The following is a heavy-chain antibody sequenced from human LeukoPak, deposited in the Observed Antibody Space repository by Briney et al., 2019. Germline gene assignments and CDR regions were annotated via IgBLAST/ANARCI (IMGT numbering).Heavy chain of an antibody. CDR3: ARLPAGSGSLSHFDY. D-gene: IGHD3-10*01. J-gene: IGHJ4*02. CDR1: GGSISSYY. V-gene: IGHV4-59*08. Sequence: SETLSLTCTVSGGSISSYYWSWIRQPPGKGLEWIGYIYYSGSTNYNPSLKSRVTISVDTSKNQFSLKLSSVTAADTAVYYCARLPAGSGSLSHFDYWGQGTLATVSS. CDR2: IYYSGST.